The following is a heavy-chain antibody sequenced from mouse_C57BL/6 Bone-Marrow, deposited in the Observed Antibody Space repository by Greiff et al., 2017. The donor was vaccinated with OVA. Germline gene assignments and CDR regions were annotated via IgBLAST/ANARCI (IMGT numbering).Heavy chain of an antibody. J-gene: IGHJ3*01. CDR2: ISYDGSN. CDR3: AHNWFAY. V-gene: IGHV3-6*01. CDR1: GYSITSGYY. Sequence: EVKLQESGPGLVKPSQSLSLTCSVTGYSITSGYYWNWIRQFPGNKLEWMGYISYDGSNNYNPSLKNRISITRDTSKNQFFLKLNSVTTEDTATYYCAHNWFAYWGQGTLVTVSA.